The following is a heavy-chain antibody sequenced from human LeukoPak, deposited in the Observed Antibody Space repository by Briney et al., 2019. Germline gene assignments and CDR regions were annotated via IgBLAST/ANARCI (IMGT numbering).Heavy chain of an antibody. D-gene: IGHD2-21*02. CDR3: ARHLFAYCGGDCYSAIGY. J-gene: IGHJ4*02. Sequence: GESLKISCKGSGYSFTSYWIGWVRQMPGKGLEWMGIIYPGDSDTRYSPSFQGQVTISADKSISTAYLQRSSLKASDTAMYYCARHLFAYCGGDCYSAIGYWGQGTLVTVSS. V-gene: IGHV5-51*01. CDR2: IYPGDSDT. CDR1: GYSFTSYW.